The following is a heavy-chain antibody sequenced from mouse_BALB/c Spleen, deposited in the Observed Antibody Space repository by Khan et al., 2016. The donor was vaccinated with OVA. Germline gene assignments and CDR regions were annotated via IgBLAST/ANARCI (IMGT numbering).Heavy chain of an antibody. J-gene: IGHJ2*01. CDR1: GYKFSDYT. D-gene: IGHD1-1*01. V-gene: IGHV1-18*01. CDR2: INPNNGDT. CDR3: ARTGYGSLGY. Sequence: EVKLQESGPELVKPGASVKISCKASGYKFSDYTIDWVKQSHGKSLEWIGDINPNNGDTFYNQKFKGKATLTVDKYSSTAFMELRSLTSEDTAVYYCARTGYGSLGYWGQGTTLTVSS.